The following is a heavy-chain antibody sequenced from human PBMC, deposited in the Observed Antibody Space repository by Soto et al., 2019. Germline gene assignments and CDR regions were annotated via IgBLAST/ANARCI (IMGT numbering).Heavy chain of an antibody. CDR2: IKSKTDGGTT. V-gene: IGHV3-15*01. CDR1: GFTFSNDW. D-gene: IGHD3-3*01. CDR3: TTDSSVFWSGYYPYFLDY. Sequence: GGSLRLSCAASGFTFSNDWMSWVRQAPGKGLQWVGRIKSKTDGGTTDYAAPVKGRFTISRDDSKNTLYLQMNSLKTEDTAVYYCTTDSSVFWSGYYPYFLDYWGQGTLVTVSS. J-gene: IGHJ4*02.